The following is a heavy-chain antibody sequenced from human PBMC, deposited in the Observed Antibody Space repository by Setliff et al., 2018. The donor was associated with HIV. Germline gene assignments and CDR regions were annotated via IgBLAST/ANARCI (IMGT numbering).Heavy chain of an antibody. CDR2: INSDGTSP. Sequence: GGSLRLSCVGSGFTFGSHWMHWVRQSPGKGLVWISRINSDGTSPWYADSVKGRFTISRDNAKNSLFLQVNSLRAEDTAVYYCARVVATSDYWGQGTLVSVSS. J-gene: IGHJ4*02. CDR3: ARVVATSDY. D-gene: IGHD5-12*01. CDR1: GFTFGSHW. V-gene: IGHV3-74*01.